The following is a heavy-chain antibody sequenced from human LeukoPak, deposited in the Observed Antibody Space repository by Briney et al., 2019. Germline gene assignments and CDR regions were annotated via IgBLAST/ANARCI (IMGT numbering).Heavy chain of an antibody. CDR3: ARSDLGDAFDI. J-gene: IGHJ3*02. CDR2: IGTAGDP. CDR1: GFTFSSYD. D-gene: IGHD3-10*01. V-gene: IGHV3-13*05. Sequence: GGSLRLSCAASGFTFSSYDMHWVRQATGKGLEWVSAIGTAGDPYYPGSVKGRFTISREDAKNSLYLQMNSLRAGDTAVHYCARSDLGDAFDIWGQGTMVTVSS.